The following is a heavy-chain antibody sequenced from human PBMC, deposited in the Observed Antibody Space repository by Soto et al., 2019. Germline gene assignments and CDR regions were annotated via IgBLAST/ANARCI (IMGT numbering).Heavy chain of an antibody. CDR2: FWSTGAT. CDR1: GDSIRSGTYS. Sequence: PSETLSLTCTVSGDSIRSGTYSWDWLRQSPGKGLEWIGCFWSTGATYYNPSLKGRLTISLDTSKNQFSLNLNSVTAADTAVYVCARRPMGYFDDWGRGTQVPVSS. V-gene: IGHV4-39*01. CDR3: ARRPMGYFDD. J-gene: IGHJ4*02.